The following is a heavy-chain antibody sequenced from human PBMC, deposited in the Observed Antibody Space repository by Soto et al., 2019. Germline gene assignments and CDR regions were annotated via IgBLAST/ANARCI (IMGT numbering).Heavy chain of an antibody. CDR1: GYTFTGYY. J-gene: IGHJ6*02. D-gene: IGHD4-17*01. CDR2: INPNSGGT. CDR3: AGVPATAVNSYYYGMDV. V-gene: IGHV1-2*04. Sequence: ASVKVSCKASGYTFTGYYMHWVRQAPGQGLEWMGWINPNSGGTNYAQKFQGWVTMTRDTSISTAYMELSRLRSDDTAVYYCAGVPATAVNSYYYGMDVWGQGTTVTVSS.